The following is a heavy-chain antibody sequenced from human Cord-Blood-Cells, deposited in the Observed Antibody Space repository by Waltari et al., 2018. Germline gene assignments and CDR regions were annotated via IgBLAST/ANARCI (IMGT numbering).Heavy chain of an antibody. Sequence: QVQLQEPGPGLVKPSETLSLTCTVSGGPISSYYWSWIWQPAGQGLEWIGRIYTSGSTNYNPSLKSRVTMSVDTSKNQFSLKLSSVTAADTAVYYCARDYLPGFEYSSSEYYFDYWGQGTLVTVSS. D-gene: IGHD6-6*01. V-gene: IGHV4-4*07. CDR2: IYTSGST. CDR1: GGPISSYY. J-gene: IGHJ4*02. CDR3: ARDYLPGFEYSSSEYYFDY.